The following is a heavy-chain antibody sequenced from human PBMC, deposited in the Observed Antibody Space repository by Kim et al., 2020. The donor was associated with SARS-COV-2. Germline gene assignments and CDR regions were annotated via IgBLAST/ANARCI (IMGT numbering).Heavy chain of an antibody. V-gene: IGHV4-39*01. Sequence: SETLSLTCTVSGGSISSSSYYWGWIRQPPGKGLEWIGSIYYSGSTYYNPSLKSRVTISVDTSKNQFSLKLSSVTAADTAVYYCTRITTNGWFDPWGQGTLVTVSS. CDR3: TRITTNGWFDP. J-gene: IGHJ5*02. CDR1: GGSISSSSYY. D-gene: IGHD3-10*01. CDR2: IYYSGST.